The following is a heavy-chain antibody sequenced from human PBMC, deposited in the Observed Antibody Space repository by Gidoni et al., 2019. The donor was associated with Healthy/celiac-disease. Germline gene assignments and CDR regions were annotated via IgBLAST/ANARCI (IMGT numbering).Heavy chain of an antibody. D-gene: IGHD2-2*01. CDR3: ARVPQELVVVPAAMGLMGY. V-gene: IGHV3-48*02. J-gene: IGHJ4*02. CDR2: ISSSSSTI. Sequence: EVQLVESGGGLVQPGGSLRLSCAASGFTLSSYRLNWVRQAPGKGLEWVSDISSSSSTIYYADSVKGRFTISRDNAKNSLYLQMNSLRDEDTAVYYCARVPQELVVVPAAMGLMGYWGQGTLVTVSS. CDR1: GFTLSSYR.